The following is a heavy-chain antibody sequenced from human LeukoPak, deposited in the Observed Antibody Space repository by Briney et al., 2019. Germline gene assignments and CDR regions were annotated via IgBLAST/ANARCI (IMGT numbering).Heavy chain of an antibody. CDR3: AREKDRYYDI. CDR1: GFTFSSYS. D-gene: IGHD2-15*01. J-gene: IGHJ3*02. Sequence: GSLRLSCVASGFTFSSYSMNWVRQAPGKGLEWVSSISSSSSYIYYADSVKGRFTISRDNAKNSLYLQMNSLRAEDTAVYYCAREKDRYYDIWGQGTMVTVSS. V-gene: IGHV3-21*01. CDR2: ISSSSSYI.